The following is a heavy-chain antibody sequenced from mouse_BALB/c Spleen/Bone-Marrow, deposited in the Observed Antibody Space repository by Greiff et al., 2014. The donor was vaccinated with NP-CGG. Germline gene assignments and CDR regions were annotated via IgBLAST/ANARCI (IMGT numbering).Heavy chain of an antibody. V-gene: IGHV7-3*02. CDR3: ARDSDWFAY. CDR2: IRNKANGYTT. J-gene: IGHJ3*01. Sequence: VQLQQSGGGLVQPGGSLRLSCATSGFTFTDNYMTWVRQPPGRALEWLGFIRNKANGYTTEYSASVKGRFTISRDNSQSILYLQMNTLRAEDSATYYCARDSDWFAYWGQGTLVTVSA. CDR1: GFTFTDNY.